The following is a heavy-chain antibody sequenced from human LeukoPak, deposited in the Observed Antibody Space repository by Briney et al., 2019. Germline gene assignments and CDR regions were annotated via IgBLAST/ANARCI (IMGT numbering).Heavy chain of an antibody. Sequence: LSLTCAVSGASISSTNWWSCVRQPPGKGLEWVGRTRNKANRYSTEYAASVKGRFTISRDDSKNSMYLQMNNLKTEDTAVYYCTGDHGDYYFDYWGQGTLVTVSS. V-gene: IGHV3-72*01. CDR3: TGDHGDYYFDY. D-gene: IGHD4-17*01. J-gene: IGHJ4*02. CDR2: TRNKANRYST. CDR1: GASISST.